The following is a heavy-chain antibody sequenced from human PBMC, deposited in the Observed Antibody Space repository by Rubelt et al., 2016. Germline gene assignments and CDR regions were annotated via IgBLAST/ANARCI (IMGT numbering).Heavy chain of an antibody. Sequence: GGSLRLSCAASGFTFSSYAMSWVRQAPGKGLEWVANIKQDGSEKYYVDSVKGRFTISRDNAKNSLYLQMNSLRAEDTAVYYCARVSMVRGVDYYFDYWGQGTLVTVSS. CDR3: ARVSMVRGVDYYFDY. CDR1: GFTFSSYA. J-gene: IGHJ4*02. CDR2: IKQDGSEK. V-gene: IGHV3-7*05. D-gene: IGHD3-10*01.